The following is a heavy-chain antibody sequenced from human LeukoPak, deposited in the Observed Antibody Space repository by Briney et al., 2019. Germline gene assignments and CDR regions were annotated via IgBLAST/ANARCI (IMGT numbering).Heavy chain of an antibody. CDR1: GYTFTSYG. V-gene: IGHV1-18*04. J-gene: IGHJ4*02. D-gene: IGHD1-26*01. CDR2: ISAYNGNT. Sequence: ASVKVSCKASGYTFTSYGISWERQAPGQGLESIGLISAYNGNTDYAQKLQGRVTMTTDTSTSTAYVELRSLRSDDTAVYYCARVSLWSGSYYYFDYWGQGPLVTVSS. CDR3: ARVSLWSGSYYYFDY.